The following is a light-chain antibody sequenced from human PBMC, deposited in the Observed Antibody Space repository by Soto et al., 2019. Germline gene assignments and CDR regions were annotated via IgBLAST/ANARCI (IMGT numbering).Light chain of an antibody. J-gene: IGLJ1*01. CDR1: NIVSKS. CDR3: QVCDSSSDHDV. V-gene: IGLV3-21*04. Sequence: SYELTQPPSVSVAPGKTARSTCGGNNIVSKSVHWYRQRPGQAPVLVIYYDSDRPSGIPERFSGSNSGNTATLTISRVEAGDEADYYCQVCDSSSDHDVFGTGTKLTVL. CDR2: YDS.